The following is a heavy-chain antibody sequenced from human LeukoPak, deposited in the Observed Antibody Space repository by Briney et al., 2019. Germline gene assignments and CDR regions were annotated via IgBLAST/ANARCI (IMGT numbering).Heavy chain of an antibody. CDR2: ISGSGGST. CDR1: GFTFSSYA. Sequence: PGGSLRLSCAASGFTFSSYAMSWVRQAPGKGLEWVSAISGSGGSTYYADSVKGRFTISRDNSKSTLYLQMNSLRAEDTAVYYCAKDPHYGDYVGYWGQGTLVTVSS. J-gene: IGHJ4*02. CDR3: AKDPHYGDYVGY. D-gene: IGHD4-17*01. V-gene: IGHV3-23*01.